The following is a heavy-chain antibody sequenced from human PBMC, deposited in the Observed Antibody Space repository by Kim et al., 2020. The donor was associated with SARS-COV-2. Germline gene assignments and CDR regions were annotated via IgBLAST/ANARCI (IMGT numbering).Heavy chain of an antibody. CDR3: ATGSPTVAGIDRAMGGMDV. J-gene: IGHJ6*02. D-gene: IGHD6-19*01. V-gene: IGHV1-24*01. Sequence: ASVKVSCKVSGYTLTELSMHWVRQAPGKGLEWMGGFDPEDGETIYAQKFQGRVTMTEDTSTDTAYMELSSLRSEDTAVYYCATGSPTVAGIDRAMGGMDVWGQGTTVTVSS. CDR2: FDPEDGET. CDR1: GYTLTELS.